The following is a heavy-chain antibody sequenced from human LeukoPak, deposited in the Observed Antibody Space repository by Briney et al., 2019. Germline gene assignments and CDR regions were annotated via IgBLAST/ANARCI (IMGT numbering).Heavy chain of an antibody. Sequence: PGGSLRLSCAASGFTFSNAWMSWVRQGPGKGLEWVGRIKSKTDGGTTDYAAPVKGRFTISRDDSKNTLYLQMNSLKTEDTAVYYCTAHPYYYDSSGPPFDYWGQGTLVTVSS. D-gene: IGHD3-22*01. CDR2: IKSKTDGGTT. V-gene: IGHV3-15*01. CDR1: GFTFSNAW. J-gene: IGHJ4*02. CDR3: TAHPYYYDSSGPPFDY.